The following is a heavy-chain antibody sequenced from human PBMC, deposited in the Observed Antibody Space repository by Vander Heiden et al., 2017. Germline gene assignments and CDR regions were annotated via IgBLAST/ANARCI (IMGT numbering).Heavy chain of an antibody. CDR1: GFTFSSYG. CDR2: ISYDGSNK. V-gene: IGHV3-30*18. Sequence: QVQLVASGGGVVQPGRSLRLSCAASGFTFSSYGMHWVRQAPGKGLEWVAVISYDGSNKYYADSVKGRFTISRDNSKNTLYLQMNSLRAEDTAVYYCAKDIDEPRHAYYYGMDVWGQGTTVTVSS. J-gene: IGHJ6*02. D-gene: IGHD3-16*02. CDR3: AKDIDEPRHAYYYGMDV.